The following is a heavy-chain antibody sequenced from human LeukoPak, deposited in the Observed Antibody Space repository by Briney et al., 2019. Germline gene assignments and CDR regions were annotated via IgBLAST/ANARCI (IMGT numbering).Heavy chain of an antibody. CDR3: AKAPLRMTIPDY. CDR2: ISSSSSYI. V-gene: IGHV3-21*04. CDR1: GFTFSSYS. J-gene: IGHJ4*02. Sequence: GGSLRLSCAASGFTFSSYSMNWVRQAPGKGLEWVSSISSSSSYIYYADSVKGRFTISRDNSKNTLYLQMNSLRAEDTAVYYCAKAPLRMTIPDYWGQGTLVTVSS.